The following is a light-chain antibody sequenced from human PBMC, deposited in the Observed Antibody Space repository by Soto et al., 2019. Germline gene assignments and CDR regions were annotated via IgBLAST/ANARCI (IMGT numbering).Light chain of an antibody. Sequence: QSALTQPPSASGSPGQSVAISCTGTSSDVGGYNYVSWYQQHPGKAPKLMIDEGNKRPSGVPDRCSGSKSGKTACVTVSGLQAVDEVDYYCSSYAGRSNVFGTGTNVSV. CDR1: SSDVGGYNY. CDR2: EGN. CDR3: SSYAGRSNV. V-gene: IGLV2-8*01. J-gene: IGLJ1*01.